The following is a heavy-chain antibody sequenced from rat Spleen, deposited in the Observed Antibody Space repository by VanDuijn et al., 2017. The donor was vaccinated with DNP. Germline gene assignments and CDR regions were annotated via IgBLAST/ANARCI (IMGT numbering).Heavy chain of an antibody. CDR2: IWTGGST. CDR3: VRDGSFDY. V-gene: IGHV2-30*01. Sequence: QVQLKESGPGLVQPSQTLSLACTVSGFSLTSYHVHWVRQPSGEGLEWMGVIWTGGSTDYNSALKSRLSISRDTSKNQFFLKRNSLQTEDTATYYCVRDGSFDYWGQGVMVTVSS. CDR1: GFSLTSYH. J-gene: IGHJ2*01. D-gene: IGHD1-12*02.